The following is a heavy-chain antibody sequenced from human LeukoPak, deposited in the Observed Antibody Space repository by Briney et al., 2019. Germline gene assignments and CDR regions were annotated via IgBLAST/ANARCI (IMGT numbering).Heavy chain of an antibody. J-gene: IGHJ4*02. CDR3: AGVGGGYYFDY. D-gene: IGHD3-16*01. CDR2: IYGGGST. CDR1: GFTVSSNY. Sequence: GGSLRLSCAASGFTVSSNYMSWVRQAPGKGLEWVSVIYGGGSTYYADSVKVRFTISRDNSKTPMYLQMNSLRDEDTALYYCAGVGGGYYFDYWGQGTLVTVSS. V-gene: IGHV3-53*01.